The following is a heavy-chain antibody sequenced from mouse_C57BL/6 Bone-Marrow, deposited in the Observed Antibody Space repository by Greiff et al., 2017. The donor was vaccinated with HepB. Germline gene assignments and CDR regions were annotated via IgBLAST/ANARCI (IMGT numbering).Heavy chain of an antibody. CDR3: ARGGKTAQGLAY. D-gene: IGHD3-2*02. V-gene: IGHV1-59*01. CDR1: GYTFTSYW. Sequence: QVQLQQPGAELVRPGTSVKLSCKASGYTFTSYWMHWVKQRPGQGLEWIGVIDPSDSYTNYNQKFKGKATLTVDTSSSTAYMQLSSLTSEDSAVYYCARGGKTAQGLAYWGQGTLVTVSA. J-gene: IGHJ3*01. CDR2: IDPSDSYT.